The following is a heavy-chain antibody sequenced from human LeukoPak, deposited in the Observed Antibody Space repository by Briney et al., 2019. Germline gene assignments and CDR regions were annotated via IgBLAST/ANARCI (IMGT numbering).Heavy chain of an antibody. D-gene: IGHD3-10*01. CDR2: IYYGGST. V-gene: IGHV4-59*01. J-gene: IGHJ4*02. Sequence: PSETLSLTCTVSGGSISSYYWSWIRQPPGKGLEWIGYIYYGGSTDYNPSLKSRVTISVDTSKNQFSLKLSSVTAADTAVYYCARTPSITMVRGVLDYWGQGTLVTVSS. CDR1: GGSISSYY. CDR3: ARTPSITMVRGVLDY.